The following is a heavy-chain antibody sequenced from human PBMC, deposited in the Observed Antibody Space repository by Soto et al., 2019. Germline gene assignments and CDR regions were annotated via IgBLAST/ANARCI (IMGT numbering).Heavy chain of an antibody. CDR3: ATATQYSSSSRGGWFDT. J-gene: IGHJ5*02. V-gene: IGHV3-23*01. D-gene: IGHD6-6*01. CDR2: ISGSGGST. CDR1: GFTFSSYA. Sequence: GGSLRLSCAASGFTFSSYAMSWVRQAPGKGLEWVSAISGSGGSTYYADSVKGRFTISRDNSKNTLYLQMNSLRAEDTAVYYCATATQYSSSSRGGWFDTWGQGTLVTVSS.